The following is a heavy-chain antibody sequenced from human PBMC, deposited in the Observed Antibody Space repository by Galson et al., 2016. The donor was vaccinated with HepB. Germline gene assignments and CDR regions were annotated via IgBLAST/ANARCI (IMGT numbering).Heavy chain of an antibody. J-gene: IGHJ6*02. Sequence: SLRLSCAASGFTFSDSYMSWIRQAPGKGLEWVSYISSSSSYTNYADSVKDRFTISRDNAKNSLYLQMSSLRVEDTAVYYSARKGAAAAGYALDVWGQGTTVTVSS. CDR2: ISSSSSYT. D-gene: IGHD6-13*01. CDR3: ARKGAAAAGYALDV. CDR1: GFTFSDSY. V-gene: IGHV3-11*06.